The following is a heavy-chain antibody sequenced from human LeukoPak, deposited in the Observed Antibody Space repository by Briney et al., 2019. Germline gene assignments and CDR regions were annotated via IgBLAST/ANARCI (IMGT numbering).Heavy chain of an antibody. CDR1: GYTFTSYA. D-gene: IGHD3-10*01. Sequence: GASVKVSCKASGYTFTSYAMHWVRQAPGQRLEWMGWINAGNGNTKYSQKFQGRVTITRDTSASTAYMELSSLRSEDTAVYYCARALWFGEPRYYGMDVWGQGTTVTVSS. CDR2: INAGNGNT. CDR3: ARALWFGEPRYYGMDV. J-gene: IGHJ6*02. V-gene: IGHV1-3*01.